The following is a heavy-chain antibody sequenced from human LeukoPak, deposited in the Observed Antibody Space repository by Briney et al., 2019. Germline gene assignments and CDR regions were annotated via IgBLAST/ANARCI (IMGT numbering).Heavy chain of an antibody. V-gene: IGHV3-30*02. D-gene: IGHD6-19*01. J-gene: IGHJ2*01. Sequence: GGSLRLSCAASGFTFSSYAMSWVRQAPGKGLEWVAFIRYDGSNKYYADSVKGRFTISRDNSKNTLYLQMNSLRAEDTAVYYCAKTGKQWLVPSDWYFDLWGRGTLVTVSS. CDR2: IRYDGSNK. CDR3: AKTGKQWLVPSDWYFDL. CDR1: GFTFSSYA.